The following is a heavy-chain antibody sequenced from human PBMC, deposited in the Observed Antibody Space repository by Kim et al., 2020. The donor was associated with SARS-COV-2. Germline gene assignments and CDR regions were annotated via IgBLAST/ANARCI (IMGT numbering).Heavy chain of an antibody. CDR3: ARRGYYGSGTYNWFDP. J-gene: IGHJ5*02. Sequence: GGSLRLSCAASGFTFSSYSMNWVRQAPGKGLEWVSYISSSSSTIYYADSVKGRFTISRDNAKNSLYLQMNSLRAEDTAVYYCARRGYYGSGTYNWFDPWGQGPWSPSPQ. CDR1: GFTFSSYS. CDR2: ISSSSSTI. D-gene: IGHD3-10*01. V-gene: IGHV3-48*01.